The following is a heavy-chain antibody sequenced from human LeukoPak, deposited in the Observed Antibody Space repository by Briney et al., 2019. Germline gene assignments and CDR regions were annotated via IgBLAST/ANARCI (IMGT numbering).Heavy chain of an antibody. CDR2: IDIDGNT. CDR1: GFTFRNSY. Sequence: GGSLRLSCAASGFTFRNSYIHWVRQAPGEGLVWVSRIDIDGNTNYADLVKGRFTISRDNAKNTVYLQMNSLRADDTAVYYCARARYGSGSYSDYWGQGTLVTVSS. J-gene: IGHJ4*02. D-gene: IGHD3-10*01. V-gene: IGHV3-74*01. CDR3: ARARYGSGSYSDY.